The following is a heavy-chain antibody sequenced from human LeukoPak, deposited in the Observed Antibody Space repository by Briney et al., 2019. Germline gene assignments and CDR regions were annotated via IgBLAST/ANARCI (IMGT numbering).Heavy chain of an antibody. J-gene: IGHJ3*02. V-gene: IGHV4-61*08. Sequence: SQTLSLTCTVSGGSISSSGYYWSWIRQPPGKGLEWIGEIYHSGSTNYNPSLKSRVTKSVDTSKNQFSLKLSSVTAADTAVYYCARMAGGLGAFDIWGQGTMVTVSS. D-gene: IGHD3-16*01. CDR2: IYHSGST. CDR3: ARMAGGLGAFDI. CDR1: GGSISSSGYY.